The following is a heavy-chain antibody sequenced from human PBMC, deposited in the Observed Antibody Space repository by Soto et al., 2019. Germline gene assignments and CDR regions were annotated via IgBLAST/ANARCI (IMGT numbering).Heavy chain of an antibody. V-gene: IGHV3-48*03. Sequence: EVQLVESGGGLVQPGGSLRLSCAASGFNFSSYEIHWVRQAPGKGPEWISYISSSGDTIYYSESVEGRFTTSRVNAKNSPFLQMNRLGTDYTTVYHCARGNVDIGPRGTMDVWVQVTTVTVSS. D-gene: IGHD5-12*01. CDR2: ISSSGDTI. CDR1: GFNFSSYE. J-gene: IGHJ6*02. CDR3: ARGNVDIGPRGTMDV.